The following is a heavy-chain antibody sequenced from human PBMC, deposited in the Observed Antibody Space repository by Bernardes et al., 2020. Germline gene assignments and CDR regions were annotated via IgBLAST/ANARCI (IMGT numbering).Heavy chain of an antibody. CDR3: ARASSGSYYDAFDI. CDR1: GFTVSSNY. V-gene: IGHV3-53*01. CDR2: IYSGGRT. J-gene: IGHJ3*02. D-gene: IGHD1-26*01. Sequence: GGSLRLSCAASGFTVSSNYMSWVRQAPGKGLAWVSVIYSGGRTYYADSVKGRFTISRDNSKNTLYLQMNSLRAEDTAVYYCARASSGSYYDAFDIWGQGTMVTVSS.